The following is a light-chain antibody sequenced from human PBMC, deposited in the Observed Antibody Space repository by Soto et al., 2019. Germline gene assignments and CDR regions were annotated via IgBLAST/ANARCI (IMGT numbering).Light chain of an antibody. CDR1: QSVNSSY. V-gene: IGKV3D-20*02. J-gene: IGKJ4*01. Sequence: EIVLTQSPGTLSLSPGERVTLSCRASQSVNSSYLAWYQHKPGQAPRLLIYGXXTGATGIPDRFSGSGSGTDFTLTISSLEPEDFALYFCQQRNNWPPTFGGGTKVE. CDR3: QQRNNWPPT. CDR2: GXX.